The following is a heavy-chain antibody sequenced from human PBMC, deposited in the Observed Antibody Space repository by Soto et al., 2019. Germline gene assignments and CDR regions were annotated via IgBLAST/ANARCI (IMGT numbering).Heavy chain of an antibody. V-gene: IGHV3-23*01. CDR2: ISGGGDST. CDR1: GFSFSSYG. J-gene: IGHJ5*01. CDR3: ARGQDDYGGSDVWFDS. D-gene: IGHD4-17*01. Sequence: EEQLLESGGGLVQPGGSLRLSCAASGFSFSSYGMSWVRQAPGKGLEWVSGISGGGDSTYYADSVKGRFTISRDKSKNTLYLQMNSLRAEDTAVYYCARGQDDYGGSDVWFDSWGQGTLVSVSS.